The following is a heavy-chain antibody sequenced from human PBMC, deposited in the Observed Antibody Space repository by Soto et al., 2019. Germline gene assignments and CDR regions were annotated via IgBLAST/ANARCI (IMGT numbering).Heavy chain of an antibody. CDR3: AHRRRYYDSSGYYYLDY. CDR2: IYWDDDK. Sequence: QITLKESGPTLVKPTQTLTLTCTFSGFSLSTSGVGVGWIRQPPGKALEWLALIYWDDDKGYSPSLKIRLTSAKDTSKNPGVLTMTTMDPVDTATYYCAHRRRYYDSSGYYYLDYWGQGTLVTVSS. D-gene: IGHD3-22*01. V-gene: IGHV2-5*02. J-gene: IGHJ4*02. CDR1: GFSLSTSGVG.